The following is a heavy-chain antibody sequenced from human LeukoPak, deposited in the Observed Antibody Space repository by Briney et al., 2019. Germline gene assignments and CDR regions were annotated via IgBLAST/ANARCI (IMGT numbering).Heavy chain of an antibody. D-gene: IGHD3-10*01. Sequence: GGSLRLSCAASGFTFSSYWMSWVRQAPGKGLEWVSAINRNGDSTGYADSVKGRFTISRDNAKNSLYLQMNSLRAEDTAVYFCARVATGSYDWFDPWGQGTLVTVSS. CDR1: GFTFSSYW. V-gene: IGHV3-20*04. CDR3: ARVATGSYDWFDP. J-gene: IGHJ5*02. CDR2: INRNGDST.